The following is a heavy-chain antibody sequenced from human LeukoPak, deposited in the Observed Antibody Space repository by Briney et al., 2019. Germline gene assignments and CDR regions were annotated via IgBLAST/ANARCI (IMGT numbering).Heavy chain of an antibody. Sequence: SETLSLTCTVSGGSISSYYWSWIRQPPGKGLEWIGYIYYSGSTNYNPSLKSRVTISVDTSKNQFSLKLSSVTAADTAVYYCARGESWIINYWGQGTLATVSS. V-gene: IGHV4-59*01. J-gene: IGHJ4*02. D-gene: IGHD3-10*01. CDR1: GGSISSYY. CDR3: ARGESWIINY. CDR2: IYYSGST.